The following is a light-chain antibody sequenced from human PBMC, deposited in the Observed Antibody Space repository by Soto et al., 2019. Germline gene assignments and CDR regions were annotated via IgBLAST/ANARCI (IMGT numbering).Light chain of an antibody. V-gene: IGLV1-47*01. CDR1: SSNIGRNY. CDR2: RND. CDR3: AAWDDSLSGLYV. J-gene: IGLJ1*01. Sequence: QSVLTQPPSASGTPGQRVTISCSGSSSNIGRNYVYWYQQLPGTAPKLLIYRNDQRPSGVADRLSGSKSGTSASLAISGLRSEDEAVYYCAAWDDSLSGLYVFGTGTKVTVL.